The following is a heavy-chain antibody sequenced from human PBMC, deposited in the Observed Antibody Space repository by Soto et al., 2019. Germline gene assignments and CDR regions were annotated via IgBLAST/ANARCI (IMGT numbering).Heavy chain of an antibody. Sequence: GGSLRLSCAASGFTFSMSAMSWVRQAPGKGLEWVSTTGLNGRTTYYADSVKGRFTVSRDNSKNTLDLQMNSLRAEDTAVYYCATVHSTSRSFDYWGQGTLVTVSS. CDR1: GFTFSMSA. D-gene: IGHD6-6*01. CDR3: ATVHSTSRSFDY. J-gene: IGHJ4*02. CDR2: TGLNGRTT. V-gene: IGHV3-23*01.